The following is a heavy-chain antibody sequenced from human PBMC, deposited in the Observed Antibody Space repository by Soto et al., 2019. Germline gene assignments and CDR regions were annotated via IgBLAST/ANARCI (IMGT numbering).Heavy chain of an antibody. CDR1: GRIFSSFP. CDR2: VISVSGSV. CDR3: ARVGSRDAYNYVLEH. Sequence: QVQVVQSGAEVKKAGSSVKISCKASGRIFSSFPTSWVRQVPGQGLEWMGGVISVSGSVTYAPKFQGRVTITAVNSAGIGYMELTSLTSEDTAVYYCARVGSRDAYNYVLEHWGPGTMVTVSS. J-gene: IGHJ1*01. D-gene: IGHD5-18*01. V-gene: IGHV1-69*06.